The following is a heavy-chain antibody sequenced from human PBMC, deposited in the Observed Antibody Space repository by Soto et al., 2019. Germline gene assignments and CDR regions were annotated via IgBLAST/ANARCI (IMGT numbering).Heavy chain of an antibody. J-gene: IGHJ6*02. CDR1: GGSISSSSYF. Sequence: PSETLSLTCSVSGGSISSSSYFWGWIRQPPGKGLEWIGSIYSSGSTYYNPSLKSRVTVSVDTSKNQFSLKLSSVTAADTAVYNGARAGDHGSGGQGYYGMDVWGQGTMVTVSS. CDR3: ARAGDHGSGGQGYYGMDV. D-gene: IGHD3-10*01. V-gene: IGHV4-39*01. CDR2: IYSSGST.